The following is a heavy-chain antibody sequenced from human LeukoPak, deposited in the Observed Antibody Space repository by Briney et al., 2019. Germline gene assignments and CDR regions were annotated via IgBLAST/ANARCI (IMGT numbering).Heavy chain of an antibody. V-gene: IGHV3-30-3*01. J-gene: IGHJ1*01. Sequence: GGPLSLSCAPSGFTFNTYAMHLVRQAPGKGLEWMAVISLYGSSATYADPVEGRFTISRDNSKNTLYLQMNSLRNEDTAVYYCARDGANDLFKGGAYFLDWGQGALVTVSS. D-gene: IGHD4/OR15-4a*01. CDR1: GFTFNTYA. CDR3: ARDGANDLFKGGAYFLD. CDR2: ISLYGSSA.